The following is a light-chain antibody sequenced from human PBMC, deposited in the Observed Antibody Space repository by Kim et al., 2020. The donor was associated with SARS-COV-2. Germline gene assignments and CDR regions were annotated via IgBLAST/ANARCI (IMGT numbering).Light chain of an antibody. CDR1: SSDVGGYNY. J-gene: IGLJ3*02. CDR3: TSYTSSSILL. CDR2: DVI. V-gene: IGLV2-14*03. Sequence: GQSITISCTGPSSDVGGYNYVSWYQHHPGKAPKLMIYDVIKRPSGVSNRFSGSKSDNTASLTISGLQAEDEADYYCTSYTSSSILLFGGGTQLTVL.